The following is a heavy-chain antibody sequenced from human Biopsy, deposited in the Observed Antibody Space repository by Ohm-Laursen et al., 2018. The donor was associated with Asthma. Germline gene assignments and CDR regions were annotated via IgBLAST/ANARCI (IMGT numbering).Heavy chain of an antibody. CDR3: VRDGTDDAFDI. Sequence: SSLRLSCSASGFSLSNFAIHWVRQAPGKGLEWVGVISKDASTQDYADSVKGRFTMARDNSKNTLDLQMNSLREEDTAVYYCVRDGTDDAFDIWGQGTVVSVPS. CDR1: GFSLSNFA. CDR2: ISKDASTQ. V-gene: IGHV3-30*01. D-gene: IGHD1-1*01. J-gene: IGHJ3*02.